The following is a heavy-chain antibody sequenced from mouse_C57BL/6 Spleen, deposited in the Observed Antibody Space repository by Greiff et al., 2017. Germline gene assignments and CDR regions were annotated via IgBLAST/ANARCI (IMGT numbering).Heavy chain of an antibody. CDR3: ARNRNDGYFLWWYFDV. CDR1: GYSITSGYY. V-gene: IGHV3-6*01. CDR2: ISYDGSN. D-gene: IGHD2-3*01. J-gene: IGHJ1*03. Sequence: VQLQQSGPGLVKPSQSLSLTCSVTGYSITSGYYWNWIRQFPGNKLEWMGYISYDGSNNYNPSLKNPISITRDTSKNQFFLKLNSVTTEDTATYYCARNRNDGYFLWWYFDVWGTGTTVTVSS.